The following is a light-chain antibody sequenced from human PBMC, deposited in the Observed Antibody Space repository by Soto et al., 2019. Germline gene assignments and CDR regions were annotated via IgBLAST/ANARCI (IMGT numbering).Light chain of an antibody. V-gene: IGLV2-11*01. J-gene: IGLJ1*01. CDR1: SSDVGGYNY. CDR2: DVS. Sequence: QSALTQPRSVSGSPGQSVTISCTGTSSDVGGYNYVSWYQQHPGKAPKLMIYDVSKWPSGVPDRFSGSKSGNTASLTISGPQAEDEADYYCCSYAGSYPLVFGTGTKVTVL. CDR3: CSYAGSYPLV.